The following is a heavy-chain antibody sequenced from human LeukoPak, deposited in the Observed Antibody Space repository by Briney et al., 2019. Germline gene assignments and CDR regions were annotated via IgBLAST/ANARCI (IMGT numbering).Heavy chain of an antibody. CDR1: GIPFSDYY. CDR3: AAGTAADF. D-gene: IGHD6-13*01. CDR2: ISAGSPYT. Sequence: KPGGSLRLSCVVSGIPFSDYYMNWIRLAPGKGLEWISYISAGSPYTDYADSVKGRFTISRDNAKNTLYLQMNSLGVEDTAVYYCAAGTAADFRGQGTLVSVSS. J-gene: IGHJ4*02. V-gene: IGHV3-11*03.